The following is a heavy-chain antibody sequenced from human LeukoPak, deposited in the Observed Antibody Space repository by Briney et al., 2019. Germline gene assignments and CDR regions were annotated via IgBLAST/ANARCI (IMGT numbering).Heavy chain of an antibody. Sequence: PSETLSLTCTVSGDSISSSYYWGWIRQPPGKGLEWIGSIYYSGSTYYNPSLKSRVTISVDTSKNQFSLKLSSVTAADTAVYYCARDGAIAAAGTNYFDYWGQGTLVTVSS. CDR1: GDSISSSYY. CDR2: IYYSGST. D-gene: IGHD6-13*01. CDR3: ARDGAIAAAGTNYFDY. V-gene: IGHV4-39*07. J-gene: IGHJ4*02.